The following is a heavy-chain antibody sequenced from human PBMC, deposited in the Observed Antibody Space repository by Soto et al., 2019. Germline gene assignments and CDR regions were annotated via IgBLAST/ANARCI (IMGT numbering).Heavy chain of an antibody. CDR2: FYNSGSP. J-gene: IGHJ5*01. CDR3: ARSNYFGSGSFFLGDNWFDP. V-gene: IGHV4-61*01. CDR1: GGSVISAFYY. D-gene: IGHD3-10*01. Sequence: SETLSLTCTVSGGSVISAFYYFSCIGQPPWNRLEWIGCFYNSGSPNYNPSLKSRVTFSVDTSKNQFSLELSSVTAADSAVYYCARSNYFGSGSFFLGDNWFDPWGQGTLVTVSS.